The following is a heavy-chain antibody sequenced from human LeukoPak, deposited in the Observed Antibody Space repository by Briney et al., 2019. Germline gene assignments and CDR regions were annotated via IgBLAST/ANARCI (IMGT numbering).Heavy chain of an antibody. CDR1: GYTFTGYY. D-gene: IGHD3-22*01. V-gene: IGHV1-2*06. CDR3: AKAYYGSSGYEDY. Sequence: ASVKVSCKASGYTFTGYYMHWVRQAPGQGLEWMGRINPNSGGTNYAQKFQGRVTMTRDTSISTAYMELSRLRSDDTAVYYCAKAYYGSSGYEDYWGQGTLVTVSS. CDR2: INPNSGGT. J-gene: IGHJ4*02.